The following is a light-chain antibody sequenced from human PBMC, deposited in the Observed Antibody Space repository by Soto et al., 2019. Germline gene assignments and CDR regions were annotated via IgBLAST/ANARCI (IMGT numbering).Light chain of an antibody. J-gene: IGKJ5*01. CDR3: QHYFGSLYT. CDR1: QSISSTY. CDR2: AAS. V-gene: IGKV3-20*01. Sequence: SVLTQSPGTLSLSPGEGATLSCRTSQSISSTYLAWYQQRPGQAPRLLIYAASSRATGIPDRFSGSGSGTDFTLTISRLEPEDFAVYYCQHYFGSLYTFGQGTRLEI.